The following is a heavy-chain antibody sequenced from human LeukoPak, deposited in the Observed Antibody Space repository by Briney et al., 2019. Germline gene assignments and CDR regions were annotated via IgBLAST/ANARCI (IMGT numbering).Heavy chain of an antibody. Sequence: SETLSLTCTVSGGSISSYYWSWIRQPAGKGLEWIGRIYTSGSTNYNPSLNSRVTMSIDTSKNQFSLKLSSVTAADTAVYYCAREFTMVRGVFDFWGQGTLVTVSS. CDR1: GGSISSYY. D-gene: IGHD3-10*01. V-gene: IGHV4-4*07. J-gene: IGHJ4*02. CDR3: AREFTMVRGVFDF. CDR2: IYTSGST.